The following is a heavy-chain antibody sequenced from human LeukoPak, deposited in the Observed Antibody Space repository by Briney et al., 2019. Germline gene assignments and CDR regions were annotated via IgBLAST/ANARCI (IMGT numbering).Heavy chain of an antibody. CDR2: ISHDGITK. CDR1: GFTFNTHA. J-gene: IGHJ4*02. D-gene: IGHD6-19*01. Sequence: LSGGSLRLSCAASGFTFNTHAIHWVRQAPGKGLEWLAVISHDGITKYYADSVKGRFTISRDTSKNSLYLQMNSLRPEDTALYHCARDDVTVGGPDLDYWGQGTLVTVSS. CDR3: ARDDVTVGGPDLDY. V-gene: IGHV3-30-3*01.